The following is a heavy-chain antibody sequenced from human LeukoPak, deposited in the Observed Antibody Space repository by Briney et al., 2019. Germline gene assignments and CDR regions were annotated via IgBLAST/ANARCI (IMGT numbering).Heavy chain of an antibody. Sequence: PSETLSLTCAVYGGSFSGYYWSWIRQPPGKGLEWIGYIYYSGSTNYNPSLKSRVTISVDTSKNQFSLKLSSVTAADTAVYYCARDSREGYFDYWGQGTLVTVSS. CDR2: IYYSGST. CDR1: GGSFSGYY. V-gene: IGHV4-59*01. D-gene: IGHD1-26*01. J-gene: IGHJ4*02. CDR3: ARDSREGYFDY.